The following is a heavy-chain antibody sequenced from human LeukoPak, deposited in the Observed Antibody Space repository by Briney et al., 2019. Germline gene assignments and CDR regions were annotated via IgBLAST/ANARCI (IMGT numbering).Heavy chain of an antibody. CDR3: ARGYHYYDRRPRYMDV. D-gene: IGHD3-22*01. J-gene: IGHJ6*03. Sequence: PSETLSLTCAVYGGSFSGYYWSWIRQPPGKGLEWIWEINHSGSTNYNPSLKSRVTISVDTSKNQFSLKLSSVTAADTAVYYCARGYHYYDRRPRYMDVWGKGTTVTVSS. V-gene: IGHV4-34*01. CDR2: INHSGST. CDR1: GGSFSGYY.